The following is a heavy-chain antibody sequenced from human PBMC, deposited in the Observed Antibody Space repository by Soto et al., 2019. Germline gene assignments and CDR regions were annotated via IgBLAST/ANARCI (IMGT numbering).Heavy chain of an antibody. D-gene: IGHD3-3*01. CDR3: AKAGGGGRFLEWFLAFDY. Sequence: GGSRRLSCAASGFTFSSYAMSWVRQAPGKGLEWVSAISGSGGSTYYADSVKGRFTISRDNSKNTLYLQMNSLRAEDTAVYYCAKAGGGGRFLEWFLAFDYWGQGTLVTVS. CDR2: ISGSGGST. J-gene: IGHJ4*02. CDR1: GFTFSSYA. V-gene: IGHV3-23*01.